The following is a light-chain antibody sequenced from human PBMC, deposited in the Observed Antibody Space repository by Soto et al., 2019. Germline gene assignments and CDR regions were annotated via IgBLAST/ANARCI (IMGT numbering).Light chain of an antibody. V-gene: IGKV3D-15*01. J-gene: IGKJ5*01. CDR3: QQYNNWPPTT. CDR1: QSVSSS. Sequence: EIVLTQSPGTLSLSPGERVTLSCRASQSVSSSSLAWYQQKPGQAPRLLVYLASTRATGIPARFSGSGSGTEFTLTISSLQSEDFAIYYCQQYNNWPPTTFGQGTRLEIK. CDR2: LAS.